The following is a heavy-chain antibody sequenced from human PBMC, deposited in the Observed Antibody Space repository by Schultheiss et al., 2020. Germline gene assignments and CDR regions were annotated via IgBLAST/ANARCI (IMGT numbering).Heavy chain of an antibody. CDR3: ARENYYDTPFDY. J-gene: IGHJ4*02. CDR2: IYYSGST. V-gene: IGHV4-30-4*01. CDR1: GGSISSGDYY. Sequence: SETLSLTCTVSGGSISSGDYYWSWIRQPPGKGLEWIGYIYYSGSTFYNPSLKSRVTISVDTSKNQFFLNLSSVTAADTAVYYCARENYYDTPFDYWGQGALVTVCS. D-gene: IGHD3-22*01.